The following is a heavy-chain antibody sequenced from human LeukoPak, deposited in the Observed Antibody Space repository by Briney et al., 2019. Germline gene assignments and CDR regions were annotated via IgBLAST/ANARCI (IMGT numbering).Heavy chain of an antibody. CDR1: VGSLSGYY. D-gene: IGHD4/OR15-4a*01. Sequence: SETLSLTCAVCVGSLSGYYWTGLRQTPRKGLEWLGEMNPRGSTKSNPSLKSRVTISVDASKTQSSLKLISVTAGDTAVYYCAKYGGHRGFVPWGQGTLVTVSS. V-gene: IGHV4-34*01. J-gene: IGHJ5*02. CDR3: AKYGGHRGFVP. CDR2: MNPRGST.